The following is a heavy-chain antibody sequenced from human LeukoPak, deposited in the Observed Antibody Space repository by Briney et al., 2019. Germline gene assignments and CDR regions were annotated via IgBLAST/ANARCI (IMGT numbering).Heavy chain of an antibody. CDR2: IYHSGST. CDR1: GYSTSSGYY. D-gene: IGHD3-22*01. J-gene: IGHJ4*02. CDR3: AREVGSGYQFDY. V-gene: IGHV4-38-2*02. Sequence: SETLSLTCTVSGYSTSSGYYWGWIRQPPGKGLEWIGSIYHSGSTYYNPSLKSRVTISVDTSKNQFSLKLSSVTAADTAVYYCAREVGSGYQFDYWGQGTLVTVSS.